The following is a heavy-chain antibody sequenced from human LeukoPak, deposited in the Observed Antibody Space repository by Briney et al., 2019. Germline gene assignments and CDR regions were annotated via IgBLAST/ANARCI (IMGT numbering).Heavy chain of an antibody. D-gene: IGHD1-26*01. Sequence: GGSLRLSCAASGFTFSSYAMSWVRQAPGKGLEWVSAISGSGGSTIYADSVKGRFTISRDNSKNTLYLQVSSLRAEDSAVYYCAKERPSGSYLYYFDYWGQGTLVTVSS. CDR3: AKERPSGSYLYYFDY. J-gene: IGHJ4*02. V-gene: IGHV3-23*01. CDR2: ISGSGGST. CDR1: GFTFSSYA.